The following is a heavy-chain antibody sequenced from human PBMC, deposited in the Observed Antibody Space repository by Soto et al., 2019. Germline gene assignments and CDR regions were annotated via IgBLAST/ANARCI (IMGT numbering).Heavy chain of an antibody. CDR3: ARLRRITIFGVVINPGEFDY. J-gene: IGHJ4*02. CDR1: GGSFSGYY. D-gene: IGHD3-3*01. Sequence: QVQLQQWGAGLLKPSETLSLTCAVYGGSFSGYYWSWIRQPPGKGLGWIGEINHSGSTNYNPSLKSRVTISVDTSKNQFSLKLSSVTAADTAVYYCARLRRITIFGVVINPGEFDYWGQGTLVTVSS. CDR2: INHSGST. V-gene: IGHV4-34*01.